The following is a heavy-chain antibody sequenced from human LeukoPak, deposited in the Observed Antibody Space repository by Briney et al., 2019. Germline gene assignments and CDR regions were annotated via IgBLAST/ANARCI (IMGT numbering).Heavy chain of an antibody. D-gene: IGHD5-12*01. CDR2: IIPIFGTA. J-gene: IGHJ3*02. V-gene: IGHV1-69*13. CDR1: GGTFSSYA. CDR3: ARQLDSSYDLNDAFDI. Sequence: ASVKVSCKASGGTFSSYAISWVRQAPGQGLEWMGGIIPIFGTANYAQKFQGRVTITADESTGTAYMELSSLRSEDTAVYYCARQLDSSYDLNDAFDIWGQGTMVTVSS.